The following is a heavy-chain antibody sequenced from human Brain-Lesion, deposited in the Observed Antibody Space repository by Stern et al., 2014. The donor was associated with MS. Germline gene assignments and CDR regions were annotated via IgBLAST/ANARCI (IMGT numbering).Heavy chain of an antibody. D-gene: IGHD1-26*01. CDR3: ATLSPGAGGNYYRHFDY. J-gene: IGHJ4*02. CDR1: GYTLTELS. V-gene: IGHV1-24*01. Sequence: QLVQSGAEVKKPGASVKVSCKVSGYTLTELSMHWVRQAPRKGLEWMGGFDPEDGETIYAKKFQGRVTMTEDTSTDTAYMELSSLRSEDPAVYYCATLSPGAGGNYYRHFDYWGQGTLVTVSS. CDR2: FDPEDGET.